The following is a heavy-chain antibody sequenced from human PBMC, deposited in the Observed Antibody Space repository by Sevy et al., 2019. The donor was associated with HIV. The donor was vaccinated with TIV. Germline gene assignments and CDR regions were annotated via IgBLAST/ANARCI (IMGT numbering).Heavy chain of an antibody. Sequence: GGCLRLSCAASGLIFSDYYMGWVRQAPGKGLEWVADISSGNTYTNYADSVKGRFTISRDNAKKSLYLQMNTLRAEDTAVYYCARLRELASAPYYFDYWGQGALVTVSS. J-gene: IGHJ4*02. CDR2: ISSGNTYT. CDR1: GLIFSDYY. CDR3: ARLRELASAPYYFDY. V-gene: IGHV3-11*06. D-gene: IGHD1-26*01.